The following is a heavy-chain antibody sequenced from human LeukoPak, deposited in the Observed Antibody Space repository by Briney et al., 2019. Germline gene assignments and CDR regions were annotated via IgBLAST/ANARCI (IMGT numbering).Heavy chain of an antibody. CDR1: GYTFTSYG. CDR2: ISAYNGNT. CDR3: ARARLGYCSSTSCYAGWFDP. Sequence: GASVNVSCKASGYTFTSYGISWVRQAPGQGLEWMGWISAYNGNTNYAQKLQGRVTMTTDTSTSTAYMELRSLRSDDTAVYYCARARLGYCSSTSCYAGWFDPWGQGTLVTVSS. D-gene: IGHD2-2*01. J-gene: IGHJ5*02. V-gene: IGHV1-18*04.